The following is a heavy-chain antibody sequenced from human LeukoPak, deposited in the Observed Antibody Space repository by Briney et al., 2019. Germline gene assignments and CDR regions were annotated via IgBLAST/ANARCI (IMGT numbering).Heavy chain of an antibody. Sequence: PSQTRSPTRPVAGRSISSGGYSWSWIRQPPGKGLEWIGYIYHSQSTYYNPSLETRGTISGDRSQYQLSRKLSYVTAAATAVDYCARATEDLSGGWSRSDFWYFDLWGRGTLVTVSS. CDR1: GRSISSGGYS. CDR3: ARATEDLSGGWSRSDFWYFDL. CDR2: IYHSQST. V-gene: IGHV4-30-2*01. D-gene: IGHD6-19*01. J-gene: IGHJ2*01.